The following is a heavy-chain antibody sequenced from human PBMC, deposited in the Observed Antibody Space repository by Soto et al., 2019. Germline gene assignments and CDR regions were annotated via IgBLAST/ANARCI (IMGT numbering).Heavy chain of an antibody. CDR2: IYYSGST. CDR3: ARATGIGITMIDI. J-gene: IGHJ3*02. V-gene: IGHV4-59*01. D-gene: IGHD3-22*01. CDR1: GGSISSYD. Sequence: SETLSLTCTVAGGSISSYDWSWIRQPPGKGLEWIGYIYYSGSTNYNPSLKSRVTVSVDTSKNQFSLKLSSVTATDTAVYYCARATGIGITMIDIWGQGTMVTVSS.